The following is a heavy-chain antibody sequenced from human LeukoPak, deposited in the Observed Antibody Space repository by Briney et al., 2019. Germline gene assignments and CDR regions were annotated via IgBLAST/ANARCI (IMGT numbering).Heavy chain of an antibody. CDR2: IYYSGST. D-gene: IGHD4-17*01. J-gene: IGHJ4*02. CDR1: GGSISSGGYY. Sequence: SETLSLTCTVSGGSISSGGYYWSWIRQHPGKGLEWIEYIYYSGSTYYNPSLKSRVTISVDTSKNQFSLKLSSVTAADTAVYYCARGRKYGDYGNYYFDYWGQGTLVTVSS. CDR3: ARGRKYGDYGNYYFDY. V-gene: IGHV4-31*03.